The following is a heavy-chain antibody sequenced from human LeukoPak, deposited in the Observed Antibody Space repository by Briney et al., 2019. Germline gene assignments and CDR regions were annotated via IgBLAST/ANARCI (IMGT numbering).Heavy chain of an antibody. CDR1: DDSISRYY. Sequence: KPSETLSLTCTVSDDSISRYYWSWIRQPPGKGLEWIGYIHYSGSTNYNPSLKSRVTMSIDTSKKQFSLRLSSVTAADTAVYYCASLDYYDSSGYLYYWGQGALVTVSS. CDR3: ASLDYYDSSGYLYY. J-gene: IGHJ4*02. V-gene: IGHV4-59*01. CDR2: IHYSGST. D-gene: IGHD3-22*01.